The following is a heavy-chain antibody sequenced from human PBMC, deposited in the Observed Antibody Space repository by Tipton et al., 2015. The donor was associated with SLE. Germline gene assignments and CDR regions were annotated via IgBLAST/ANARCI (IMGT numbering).Heavy chain of an antibody. V-gene: IGHV4-4*07. CDR1: GGSISSYY. J-gene: IGHJ3*02. D-gene: IGHD4-17*01. Sequence: TLSLTCTVSGGSISSYYWSWIRQPAGKGLEWIGRIYTSGSTNYNPSLKSRVAMSVDTSKNQFSLKLSSVTAADTAVYYCATSDYGDYRESTFNIWGQGTMVTVSS. CDR2: IYTSGST. CDR3: ATSDYGDYRESTFNI.